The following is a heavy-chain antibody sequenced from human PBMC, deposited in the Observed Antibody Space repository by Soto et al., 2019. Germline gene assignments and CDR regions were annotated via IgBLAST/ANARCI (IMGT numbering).Heavy chain of an antibody. CDR2: IYYSGST. D-gene: IGHD1-7*01. J-gene: IGHJ6*02. Sequence: SETLSLTCSVSGYSIRSSKWWSWVRQSPGRGLEWIGYIYYSGSTYYNPSLKSRVTISVDTSKNQFSLKLSSVTAADTAVYYCARDRYELGYYYYGMDVWGQGTTVTVSS. CDR1: GYSIRSSKW. V-gene: IGHV4-28*03. CDR3: ARDRYELGYYYYGMDV.